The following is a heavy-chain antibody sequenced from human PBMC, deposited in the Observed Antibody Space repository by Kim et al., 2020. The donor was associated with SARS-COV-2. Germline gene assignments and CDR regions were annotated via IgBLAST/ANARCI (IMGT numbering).Heavy chain of an antibody. Sequence: SVKVSCKASGYTFSSHAISWVRQAPGQGLEWMGRINTILGIANYAQKFQGRVAISADTSTSTAYMELSSLGAEDTAVYYCARDCSGSSDYMGHWTLVT. J-gene: IGHJ4*03. CDR2: INTILGIA. D-gene: IGHD3-10*02. V-gene: IGHV1-69*04. CDR1: GYTFSSHA. CDR3: ARDCSGSSDY.